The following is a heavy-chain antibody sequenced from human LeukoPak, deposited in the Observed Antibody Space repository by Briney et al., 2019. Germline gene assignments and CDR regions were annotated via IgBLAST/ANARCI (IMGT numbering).Heavy chain of an antibody. CDR3: AREGYSGSYFDY. Sequence: GGSLRLSCAASGFTFSSYAMSWVRQAPGKGLEWVSAISGSGSSTYYADSVKGQFTISRDNSKNTQYLQMNNLRAEDTAVYYCAREGYSGSYFDYWGQGTLVTVSS. CDR2: ISGSGSST. J-gene: IGHJ4*02. D-gene: IGHD1-26*01. CDR1: GFTFSSYA. V-gene: IGHV3-23*01.